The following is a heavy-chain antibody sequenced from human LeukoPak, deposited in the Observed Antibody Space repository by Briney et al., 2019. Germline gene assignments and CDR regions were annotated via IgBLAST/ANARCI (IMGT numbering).Heavy chain of an antibody. CDR1: GGSVSSGSYY. CDR3: ARTTTADY. V-gene: IGHV4-61*01. D-gene: IGHD4-17*01. CDR2: IYYSGST. J-gene: IGHJ4*02. Sequence: PSETLSLTCTVSGGSVSSGSYYWSWIRQPPGKGLEWIGYIYYSGSTNYNPSLKGRVTMSADTSKNQFSLKLSSETAADTAVYYCARTTTADYWGQGTLVTVSS.